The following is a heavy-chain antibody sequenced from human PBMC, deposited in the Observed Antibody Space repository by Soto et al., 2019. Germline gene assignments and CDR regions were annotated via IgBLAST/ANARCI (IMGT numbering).Heavy chain of an antibody. D-gene: IGHD3-9*01. Sequence: QVPLVQSGAEVKQTGSSVKISCKTSGHPLSYRYLHWFRQAPGQAFEWMGRIRPLIGDTNNAQKAHPRLSLTRDTPMTPAYMHFTSLTSDDTAIYYCAGEGSYETLSGNSHIFDWGQGTLVSVSS. CDR2: IRPLIGDT. CDR1: GHPLSYRY. CDR3: AGEGSYETLSGNSHIFD. V-gene: IGHV1-45*02. J-gene: IGHJ4*02.